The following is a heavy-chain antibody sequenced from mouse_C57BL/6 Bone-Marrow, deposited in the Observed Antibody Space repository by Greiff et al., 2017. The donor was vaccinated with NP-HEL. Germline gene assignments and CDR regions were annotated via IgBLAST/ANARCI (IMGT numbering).Heavy chain of an antibody. V-gene: IGHV1-81*01. Sequence: VQLVESGAELARPGASVKLSCKASGYTFTSYGISWVKQRTGQGLEWIGEIYPRSGNTYYNEKFKGKATLTADKSSSTAYMELRSLTSEDSAVYFCARESPGSYFDVWGTGTTVTVSS. CDR3: ARESPGSYFDV. J-gene: IGHJ1*03. CDR1: GYTFTSYG. CDR2: IYPRSGNT.